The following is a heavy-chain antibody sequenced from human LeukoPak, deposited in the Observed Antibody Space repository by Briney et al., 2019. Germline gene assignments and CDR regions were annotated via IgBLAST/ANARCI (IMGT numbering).Heavy chain of an antibody. D-gene: IGHD3-10*01. Sequence: SETLSLTCTVSGGSISSYHWSWIRQPPGKGLEWIGYIYYSGSTNYNPSLKSRVTISVDMSKNQFSLKLSSVTAADTAVYYCATSLYGSGSYFYFDYWGQGTLVTVSS. V-gene: IGHV4-59*01. CDR2: IYYSGST. CDR1: GGSISSYH. J-gene: IGHJ4*02. CDR3: ATSLYGSGSYFYFDY.